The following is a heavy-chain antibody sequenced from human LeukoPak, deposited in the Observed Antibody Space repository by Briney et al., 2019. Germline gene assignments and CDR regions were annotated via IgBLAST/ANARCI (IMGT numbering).Heavy chain of an antibody. J-gene: IGHJ4*02. Sequence: GESLKISCKGSGYSFTSYWIGWVRQMPGKGLEWMGTIYPGDSDTRYSPSFQGQVTISADKSISTAYLQWSSLKASDTAMYYCARPVRDGYNPYYFDYWGQGTLVTVSS. D-gene: IGHD5-24*01. V-gene: IGHV5-51*01. CDR3: ARPVRDGYNPYYFDY. CDR1: GYSFTSYW. CDR2: IYPGDSDT.